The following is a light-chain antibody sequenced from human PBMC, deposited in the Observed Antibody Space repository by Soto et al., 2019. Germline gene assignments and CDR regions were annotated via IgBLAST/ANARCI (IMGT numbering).Light chain of an antibody. CDR2: AAS. CDR3: QQYNSYPRT. CDR1: QDIGSS. Sequence: DIQLTQSPSSLSVSVGDRVTITCRASQDIGSSLGWFQQKPGKAPKSLIYAASTLQVGVPSRFSSSGAGTDFILTISRLHPEDFATYCCQQYNSYPRTFGQGTKVEIK. J-gene: IGKJ1*01. V-gene: IGKV1-16*01.